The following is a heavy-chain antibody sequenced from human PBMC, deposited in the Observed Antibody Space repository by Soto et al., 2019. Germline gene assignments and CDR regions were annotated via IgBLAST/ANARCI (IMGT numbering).Heavy chain of an antibody. V-gene: IGHV4-31*03. CDR1: GCSINSGGYY. CDR3: ARGYRQSGYSSSWVFDY. CDR2: MYYSGST. Sequence: QVQLRESGPELVKPSQTLSLTCTVSGCSINSGGYYWNWIRQHPGKGLEGIGNMYYSGSTYYNPSLRSRVIISADTSENHFSLKLSSVTAADTAVYFCARGYRQSGYSSSWVFDYWGQGTLVNVSS. D-gene: IGHD6-13*01. J-gene: IGHJ4*02.